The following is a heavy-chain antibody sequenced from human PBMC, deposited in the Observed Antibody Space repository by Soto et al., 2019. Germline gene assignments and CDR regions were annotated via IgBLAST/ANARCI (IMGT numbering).Heavy chain of an antibody. V-gene: IGHV4-34*01. Sequence: QVQLQQWRAGLLKPSETLSLTCAVYGGSFSGYYWSWIRQPPGKGLEWIGEINHSGSTNYNPSLTSRVTISVDTSKNQFSLKLSSVTAADTAVYYCARSSTYYDFWSGYSTNMNHEFWGPGTLVTVSS. CDR2: INHSGST. CDR1: GGSFSGYY. D-gene: IGHD3-3*01. CDR3: ARSSTYYDFWSGYSTNMNHEF. J-gene: IGHJ4*02.